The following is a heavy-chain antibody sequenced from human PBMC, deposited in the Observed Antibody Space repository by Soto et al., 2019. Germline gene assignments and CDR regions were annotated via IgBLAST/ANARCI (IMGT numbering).Heavy chain of an antibody. D-gene: IGHD1-26*01. CDR2: ISYSADST. J-gene: IGHJ4*02. Sequence: EVQLLESGGGLVQPGGSLRLSCAASGFTFSTYAMSWVRQAPGKGLEWVSSISYSADSTFYAASVKGRYPISRDNSKNTLYLQMNTLRAEDTAVYYCANDLRAIGSYPYQITYWGQGTLVTVPS. V-gene: IGHV3-23*01. CDR1: GFTFSTYA. CDR3: ANDLRAIGSYPYQITY.